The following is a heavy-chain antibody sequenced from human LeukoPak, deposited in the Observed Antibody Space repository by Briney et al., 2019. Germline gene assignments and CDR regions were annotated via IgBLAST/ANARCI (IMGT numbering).Heavy chain of an antibody. V-gene: IGHV1-2*02. CDR3: ARVVSSSSYPFYYYYYYMDV. J-gene: IGHJ6*03. CDR1: GYTFTGYY. CDR2: INPNSGGT. D-gene: IGHD6-13*01. Sequence: ASVKVSCKASGYTFTGYYMHWVRQAPGQGLEWMGWINPNSGGTNYAQKFQGRVTMTRDTSISTAYMELSRLRSDDTAVYYCARVVSSSSYPFYYYYYYMDVWGKGTTVTVSS.